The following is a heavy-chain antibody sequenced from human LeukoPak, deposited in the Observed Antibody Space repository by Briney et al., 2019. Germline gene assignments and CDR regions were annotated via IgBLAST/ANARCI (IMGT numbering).Heavy chain of an antibody. D-gene: IGHD3-10*01. J-gene: IGHJ4*02. V-gene: IGHV3-30-3*01. CDR2: TSSDLNVK. CDR3: AREGYYGSGSPPSLYFDY. Sequence: GGSLRLSCAASGFTFRNYVIHWVRQAPGKGLEWVAVTSSDLNVKLYAGSVKGRFTISRDNSRSTLYLQMNSLRPEDTAIYYCAREGYYGSGSPPSLYFDYWGQGTLVTVSS. CDR1: GFTFRNYV.